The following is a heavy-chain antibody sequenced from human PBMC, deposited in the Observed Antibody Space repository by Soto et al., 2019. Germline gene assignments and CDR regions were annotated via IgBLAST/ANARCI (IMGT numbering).Heavy chain of an antibody. J-gene: IGHJ6*02. CDR1: GFTFTSSA. Sequence: VKVSCKASGFTFTSSAVQWVRQARGQRLEWIGWIVVGSGNTNYAQKFQERVTITRDMSTSTAYMELSSLRSEDTAVYHCARTSAAGKYYYGMDVWGQGTTVTVSS. CDR3: ARTSAAGKYYYGMDV. D-gene: IGHD6-13*01. V-gene: IGHV1-58*01. CDR2: IVVGSGNT.